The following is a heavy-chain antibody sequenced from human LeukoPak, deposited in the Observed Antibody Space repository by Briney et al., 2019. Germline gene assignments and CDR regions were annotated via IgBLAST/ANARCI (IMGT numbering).Heavy chain of an antibody. CDR1: GFTFSNYW. CDR2: IKQDGSEE. CDR3: ARGGGILYDY. Sequence: GGSLRLSCAASGFTFSNYWMSWVRQAPGKGLEWVANIKQDGSEEYYVDSVKGRFAISRDNAKNSLYLQMNSLRAEDTAVYYCARGGGILYDYWGQGTLVTVSS. J-gene: IGHJ4*02. D-gene: IGHD2/OR15-2a*01. V-gene: IGHV3-7*01.